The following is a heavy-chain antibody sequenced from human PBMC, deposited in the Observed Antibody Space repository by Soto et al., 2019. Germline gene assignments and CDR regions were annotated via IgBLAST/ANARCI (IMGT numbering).Heavy chain of an antibody. CDR3: AKDSYYDSSGYYKT. CDR2: ISYDGSNK. D-gene: IGHD3-22*01. V-gene: IGHV3-30*18. CDR1: GFTFSSYG. J-gene: IGHJ5*02. Sequence: GGSLRLSCAASGFTFSSYGMHWVRQAPGKGLEWVAVISYDGSNKYYAGSVKGRFTISRDNSKNTLYLQMNSLRAEDTAVYYCAKDSYYDSSGYYKTWGQGTLVTSPQ.